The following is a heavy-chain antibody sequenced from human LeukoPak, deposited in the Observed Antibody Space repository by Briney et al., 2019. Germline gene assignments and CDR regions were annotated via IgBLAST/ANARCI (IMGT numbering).Heavy chain of an antibody. J-gene: IGHJ4*02. CDR2: IYTSEST. CDR3: AKVHGSGSYYSDY. D-gene: IGHD3-10*01. Sequence: SETLSLTCTVSGGSISSYYWSWIRQPAGKGLEWIGRIYTSESTNYNPSLKSRVTMSVDTSKNQFSLKLSSVTAEDTAVYYCAKVHGSGSYYSDYWGQGTLVTVSS. CDR1: GGSISSYY. V-gene: IGHV4-4*07.